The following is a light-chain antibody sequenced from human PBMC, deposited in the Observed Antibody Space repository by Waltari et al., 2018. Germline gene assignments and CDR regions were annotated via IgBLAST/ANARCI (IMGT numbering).Light chain of an antibody. V-gene: IGKV3-20*01. CDR1: QSVGTF. J-gene: IGKJ1*01. CDR2: GAS. Sequence: IVLTQSPGTLSLSPGERATLSCRASQSVGTFLVWYQQKPGQAPRLLIQGASTRATGNPYRFSGGGSGTDFSLTISRLEPEDFAMYYCQHYVRLPVTFGQGTKVEI. CDR3: QHYVRLPVT.